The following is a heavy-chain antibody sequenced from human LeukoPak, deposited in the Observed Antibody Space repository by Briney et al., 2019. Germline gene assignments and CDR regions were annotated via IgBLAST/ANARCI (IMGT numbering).Heavy chain of an antibody. V-gene: IGHV4-38-2*01. CDR1: GFSISSYYY. CDR2: IYHSGST. Sequence: SETLSLTCAVSGFSISSYYYWGWIRQPPGKGLEWIGIIYHSGSTSYSPSLKSRVTISVDTSKNQLSLKLTSVTAADTAVYYCARVRITVTTDFDYGRQGTLVTVSS. J-gene: IGHJ4*02. D-gene: IGHD4-17*01. CDR3: ARVRITVTTDFDY.